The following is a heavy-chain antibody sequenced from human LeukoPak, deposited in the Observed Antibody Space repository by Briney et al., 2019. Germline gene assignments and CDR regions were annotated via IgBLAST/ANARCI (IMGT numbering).Heavy chain of an antibody. V-gene: IGHV3-21*04. CDR1: GFTFSSYS. CDR3: ARLHNWNNYFDY. CDR2: ISSSSSYI. D-gene: IGHD1/OR15-1a*01. Sequence: TGGSLRLSCAASGFTFSSYSMNWVRQAPGKGLEWVSSISSSSSYIYYADSVKGRFTISRDNAKNSLYLQMNSLRAEDTAVYYCARLHNWNNYFDYWGQGTLVTVSS. J-gene: IGHJ4*02.